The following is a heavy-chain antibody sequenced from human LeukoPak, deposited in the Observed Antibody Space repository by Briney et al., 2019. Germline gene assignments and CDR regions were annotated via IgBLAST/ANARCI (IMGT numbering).Heavy chain of an antibody. Sequence: GGSLRLSCAASRFSFSAYPMGWVRRAPGRGLEWVSGISAGGDLTFHADPVKGRFTISRDNSKNTLHLQMNSLRADDTAEYYCAKSLLTTASGTGRAFDLWGQGTMVTVSS. V-gene: IGHV3-23*01. CDR2: ISAGGDLT. CDR3: AKSLLTTASGTGRAFDL. CDR1: RFSFSAYP. D-gene: IGHD1-26*01. J-gene: IGHJ3*01.